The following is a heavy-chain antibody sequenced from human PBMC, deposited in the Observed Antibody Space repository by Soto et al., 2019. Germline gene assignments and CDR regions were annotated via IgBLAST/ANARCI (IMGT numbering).Heavy chain of an antibody. Sequence: GASVKVSCKASGYTFTSYGISWVRQAPGQGLEWMGWISAYNGNTNYAQKLQGRVTMTTDTSTSTAYMELRSLRSDDTAVYYCASSDPSYYDFWSGYSNMDVWGKGTTVTVSS. CDR1: GYTFTSYG. CDR2: ISAYNGNT. CDR3: ASSDPSYYDFWSGYSNMDV. J-gene: IGHJ6*03. D-gene: IGHD3-3*01. V-gene: IGHV1-18*01.